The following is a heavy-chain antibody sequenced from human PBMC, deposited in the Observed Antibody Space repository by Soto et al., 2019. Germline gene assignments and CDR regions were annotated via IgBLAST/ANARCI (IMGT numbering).Heavy chain of an antibody. D-gene: IGHD3-10*01. J-gene: IGHJ4*02. CDR2: IYYNGST. V-gene: IGHV4-59*08. Sequence: QVQLQESGPGLVKPSETLSLTCTVSGDSIIPYYWSWIRQPPGKGLEWIGYIYYNGSTNYNPSLKSRVTISVDTSKNQFSRNLNSVTATDTAVYYCARGRVGELFQPYYFDYWGQGTLVPVSS. CDR1: GDSIIPYY. CDR3: ARGRVGELFQPYYFDY.